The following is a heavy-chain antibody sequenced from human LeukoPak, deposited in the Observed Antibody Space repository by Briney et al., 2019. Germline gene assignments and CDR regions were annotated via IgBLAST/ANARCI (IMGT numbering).Heavy chain of an antibody. Sequence: ASVKVSCKASGYTFTSYGFTWVRQAPGQGLEWMGWISAYNGNTDYAQKLQGRVTMTTDTSTSTAYMELRSLRSDDTAVYYCARSDSSGRYGGYYYYYMDVWGKGTTVTVSS. D-gene: IGHD6-19*01. V-gene: IGHV1-18*01. J-gene: IGHJ6*03. CDR1: GYTFTSYG. CDR2: ISAYNGNT. CDR3: ARSDSSGRYGGYYYYYMDV.